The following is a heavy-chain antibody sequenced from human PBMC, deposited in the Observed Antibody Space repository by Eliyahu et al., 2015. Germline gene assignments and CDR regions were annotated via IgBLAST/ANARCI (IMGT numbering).Heavy chain of an antibody. J-gene: IGHJ6*02. CDR2: IXHSGST. CDR3: AREDRNPRGYYYYYGMDV. V-gene: IGHV4-4*02. CDR1: GGXIXSSNW. Sequence: QVQLQESGPGLVKPSGTLSLTCXXSGGXIXSSNWWSWVRQPPGKGLEWIGEIXHSGSTNYNPSLKSRVTISVDKSKNQFSLKLSXVTAADTAVYYCAREDRNPRGYYYYYGMDVWGQGTTVTVSS. D-gene: IGHD1-14*01.